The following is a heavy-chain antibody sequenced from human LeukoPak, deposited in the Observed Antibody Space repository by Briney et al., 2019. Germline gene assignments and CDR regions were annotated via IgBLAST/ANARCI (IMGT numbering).Heavy chain of an antibody. Sequence: GGSLRLSCTASGFTFNTYAMHWVRQAPGKGPEWAALISYAGNNKFYRDSVKGRFPVSRDNSKSTLQMDNLRLEDTAVYYCARAGSAGLYYYYMDVWGKGTMVTVS. V-gene: IGHV3-30-3*01. CDR3: ARAGSAGLYYYYMDV. J-gene: IGHJ6*03. CDR1: GFTFNTYA. CDR2: ISYAGNNK. D-gene: IGHD6-25*01.